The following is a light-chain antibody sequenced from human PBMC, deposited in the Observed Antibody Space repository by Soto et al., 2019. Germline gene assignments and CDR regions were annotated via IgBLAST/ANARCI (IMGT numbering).Light chain of an antibody. J-gene: IGLJ2*01. CDR2: EVT. Sequence: QSALTQPPSASGSPGQSVTVSCTGTSSDIGAYNFVSWYQQHPGKAPKLMIYEVTKRPSGVPHRFSGSKSGNAASLTVSGLQADEEADYYCSSYAGSNTLIFGGGTQLTVL. V-gene: IGLV2-8*01. CDR1: SSDIGAYNF. CDR3: SSYAGSNTLI.